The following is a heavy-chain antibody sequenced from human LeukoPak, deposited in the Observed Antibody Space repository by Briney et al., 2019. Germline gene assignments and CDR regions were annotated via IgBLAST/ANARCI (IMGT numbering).Heavy chain of an antibody. J-gene: IGHJ4*02. V-gene: IGHV3-48*04. CDR3: ARDGVGSGYDFDYFDY. CDR1: GFTFSSYG. D-gene: IGHD5-12*01. Sequence: GRSLRLSCAASGFTFSSYGMHWVRQAPGKGLEWVSYISSSGSTIYYADSVKGRFTISRDNAKNSLYLQMNSLRAEDTAVYYCARDGVGSGYDFDYFDYWGQGTLVTVSS. CDR2: ISSSGSTI.